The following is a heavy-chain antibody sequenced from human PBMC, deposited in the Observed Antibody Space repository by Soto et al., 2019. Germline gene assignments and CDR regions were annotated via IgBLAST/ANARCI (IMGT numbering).Heavy chain of an antibody. D-gene: IGHD3-10*01. V-gene: IGHV4-39*01. Sequence: PSETLSLTCTVSGGSISSSSYYWGWIRQPPGKGLEWIGSIYYSGSTYYNPSLKSRVTISVDTSKNQFSLKLSSVTAADTAVYYCARLSTYYYGSGSYYSSGRYYYGMDVWGQGTTVTVSS. CDR1: GGSISSSSYY. CDR2: IYYSGST. J-gene: IGHJ6*02. CDR3: ARLSTYYYGSGSYYSSGRYYYGMDV.